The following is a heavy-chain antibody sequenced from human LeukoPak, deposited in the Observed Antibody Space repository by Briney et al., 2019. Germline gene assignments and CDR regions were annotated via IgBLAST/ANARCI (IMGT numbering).Heavy chain of an antibody. J-gene: IGHJ4*02. CDR3: ARLSVRDFVSSFDF. Sequence: GESLKISCKGSGYSFTNYWIGWVRQMPGKGLKWMGIIYPGDSDARYSPSFQGQVTISADKSISTAYLQWSSLKASDTATYYCARLSVRDFVSSFDFWGQGTLVTVSS. CDR2: IYPGDSDA. V-gene: IGHV5-51*03. CDR1: GYSFTNYW. D-gene: IGHD2-21*02.